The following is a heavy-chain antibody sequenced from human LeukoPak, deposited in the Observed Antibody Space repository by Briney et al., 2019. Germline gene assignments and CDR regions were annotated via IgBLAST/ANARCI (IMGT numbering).Heavy chain of an antibody. D-gene: IGHD5-18*01. V-gene: IGHV4-59*01. CDR1: GGSISSYY. CDR2: IYYSGST. J-gene: IGHJ6*03. CDR3: ARTTEGGYTYGYFYYYYMDV. Sequence: SETLSLTCTVSGGSISSYYWSWIRQPPGKGLEWIGYIYYSGSTNYNSSFKSRVTISIDTSKNQFSLKLTSVTAADTAVYYCARTTEGGYTYGYFYYYYMDVWGKGTTVTISS.